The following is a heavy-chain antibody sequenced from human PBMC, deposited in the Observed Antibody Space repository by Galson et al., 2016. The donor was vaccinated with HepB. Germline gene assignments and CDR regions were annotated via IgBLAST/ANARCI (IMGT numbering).Heavy chain of an antibody. V-gene: IGHV4-61*08. CDR3: ARDRGSAAGFDY. CDR2: IYYSGST. CDR1: SGSISSSGYY. J-gene: IGHJ4*02. D-gene: IGHD6-13*01. Sequence: SETLSLTCTVSSGSISSSGYYWGWIRQPPGKGLEWIAYIYYSGSTNQNPSLKSRVTISVDTSKNQFSLQLRSVTAADTAVYYCARDRGSAAGFDYWGQGTLVTVSS.